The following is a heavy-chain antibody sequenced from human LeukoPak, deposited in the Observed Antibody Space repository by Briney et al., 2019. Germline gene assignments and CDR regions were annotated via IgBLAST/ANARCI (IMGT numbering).Heavy chain of an antibody. CDR1: GFTFSSYA. J-gene: IGHJ4*02. CDR2: ISYDGSNK. Sequence: PGGSLRLSCAASGFTFSSYAMHWVRQAPGKGLEWVAVISYDGSNKYYADSVKGRFTISRDNSKNTLYLQMNSLRAEDTAVYYCARVPHCSSTSCYEVGATTHPDYWGQGTLVTVSS. CDR3: ARVPHCSSTSCYEVGATTHPDY. V-gene: IGHV3-30-3*01. D-gene: IGHD2-2*01.